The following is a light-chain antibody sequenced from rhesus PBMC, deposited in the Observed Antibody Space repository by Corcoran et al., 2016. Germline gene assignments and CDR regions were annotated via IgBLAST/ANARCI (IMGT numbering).Light chain of an antibody. Sequence: DIQMTQSPSSLSASVGDRVIITCRASQDISSWIAWYQQKPGKAPNLLIYKASSLQSGGPSRFSGNGSGTDFTLTIRSLQPEDFATYFCQPYTSAPYRFGQGTKVEIK. CDR2: KAS. CDR3: QPYTSAPYR. CDR1: QDISSW. V-gene: IGKV1-21*01. J-gene: IGKJ2*01.